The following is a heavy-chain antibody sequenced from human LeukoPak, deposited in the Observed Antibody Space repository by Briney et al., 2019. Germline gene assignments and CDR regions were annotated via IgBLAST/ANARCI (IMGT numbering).Heavy chain of an antibody. CDR2: ISYDGSNK. V-gene: IGHV3-30-3*01. J-gene: IGHJ4*02. CDR3: ARANSWLRYFDY. D-gene: IGHD6-13*01. Sequence: GGSLRLSCAASGFTFSSYAMHWVRQAPGKGLEWVAVISYDGSNKYYADSVKGRFTISRDNSKNTLYLQMNSLRAEDTAVYYCARANSWLRYFDYWGQGTLVTVSS. CDR1: GFTFSSYA.